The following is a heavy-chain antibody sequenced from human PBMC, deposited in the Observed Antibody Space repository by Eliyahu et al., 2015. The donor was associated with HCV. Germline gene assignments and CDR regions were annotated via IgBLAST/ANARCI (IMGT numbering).Heavy chain of an antibody. V-gene: IGHV3-23*01. J-gene: IGHJ4*02. Sequence: SVKGRFIISRDNSKNTLYLQMKSLRAEDTAVYYCAKSDHGGFYFSSGSFPYFDSWGQGTPVTVSS. CDR3: AKSDHGGFYFSSGSFPYFDS. D-gene: IGHD3-10*01.